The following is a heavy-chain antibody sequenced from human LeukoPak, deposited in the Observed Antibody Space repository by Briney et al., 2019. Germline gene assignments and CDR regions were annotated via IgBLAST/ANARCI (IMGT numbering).Heavy chain of an antibody. CDR1: GGSFSGYY. Sequence: SETLSLTCAVYGGSFSGYYWSWIRQPPGKGLEWIGEINHSGSTNYNPSLKSRVTISVDTSKNQFSLKPSSVTAADTAVYYCARCNTYYDFWSGYRISDYWGQGTLVTVSS. CDR3: ARCNTYYDFWSGYRISDY. J-gene: IGHJ4*02. V-gene: IGHV4-34*01. D-gene: IGHD3-3*01. CDR2: INHSGST.